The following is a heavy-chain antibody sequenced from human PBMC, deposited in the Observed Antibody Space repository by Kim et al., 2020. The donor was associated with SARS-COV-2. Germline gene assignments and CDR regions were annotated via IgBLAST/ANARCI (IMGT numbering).Heavy chain of an antibody. CDR3: ARDRGYGSGSSDAFDI. D-gene: IGHD3-10*01. J-gene: IGHJ3*02. V-gene: IGHV3-66*01. CDR2: IYSGGST. CDR1: GFTVSSNY. Sequence: GGSLRLSCAASGFTVSSNYMSWIRQAPGKGPEWVSVIYSGGSTYYADSVKGRFTISRDNSKNALYLQMNSLRAEDTAVYYCARDRGYGSGSSDAFDIWGQGTMVTVSS.